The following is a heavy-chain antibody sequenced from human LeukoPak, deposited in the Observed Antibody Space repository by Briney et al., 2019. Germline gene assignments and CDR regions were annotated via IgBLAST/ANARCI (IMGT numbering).Heavy chain of an antibody. CDR2: ISAYNGNT. CDR1: GYTFTSYG. V-gene: IGHV1-18*01. Sequence: ASVKVSCKASGYTFTSYGISWVRQAPGQGLEWMGWISAYNGNTNYAQKLQGRVTMTTDTSTSTAYMELRSLRSDDTAVYYCARDGITGTAQSRFDPWGQGTLVTVSS. J-gene: IGHJ5*02. D-gene: IGHD1-7*01. CDR3: ARDGITGTAQSRFDP.